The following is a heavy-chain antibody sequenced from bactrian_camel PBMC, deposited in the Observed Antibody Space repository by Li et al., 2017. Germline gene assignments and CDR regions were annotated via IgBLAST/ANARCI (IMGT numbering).Heavy chain of an antibody. Sequence: HVQLVESGGGSVQSGGSLRLSCAASGYSGYCMGWYRQAPGHGCEMVSIIGTDGRVRYADSAKGRFTISKDNTRNTVDLQMSSLKPEDTATYFCAAGTKSYVGSWCGRQDHEYDYWGQGTQVTVS. D-gene: IGHD3*01. CDR2: IGTDGRV. V-gene: IGHV3S9*01. CDR1: GYSGYC. J-gene: IGHJ4*01. CDR3: AAGTKSYVGSWCGRQDHEYDY.